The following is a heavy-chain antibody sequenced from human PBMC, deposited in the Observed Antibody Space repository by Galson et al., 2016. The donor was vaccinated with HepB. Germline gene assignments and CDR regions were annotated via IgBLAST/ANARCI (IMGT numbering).Heavy chain of an antibody. CDR3: ARFSDYSDYGFDY. D-gene: IGHD4-11*01. J-gene: IGHJ4*02. CDR1: GGSISSGGYY. V-gene: IGHV4-31*03. Sequence: TLSLTCTVSGGSISSGGYYWNWIRQHPGKGLEWIGYIYYSGSTYYNPSLKSRVTISVDTSKNQFSLKLSSVTAADTAVYYCARFSDYSDYGFDYWGQGTLVTVSS. CDR2: IYYSGST.